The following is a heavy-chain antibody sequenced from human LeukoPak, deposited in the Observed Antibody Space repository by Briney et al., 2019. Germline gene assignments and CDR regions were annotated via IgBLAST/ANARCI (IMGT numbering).Heavy chain of an antibody. CDR1: GFTFSSIA. J-gene: IGHJ4*02. CDR3: AKDRGSGYHYFDY. V-gene: IGHV3-23*01. D-gene: IGHD3-22*01. CDR2: ISTSGESA. Sequence: QPGGSLRLSCTASGFTFSSIALTWVRQAPGRGLEWVSVISTSGESAYYADSVKGRFTISRDNSKNTLYLQMNSLRAEDTAVYYCAKDRGSGYHYFDYRGQGTLVTVSS.